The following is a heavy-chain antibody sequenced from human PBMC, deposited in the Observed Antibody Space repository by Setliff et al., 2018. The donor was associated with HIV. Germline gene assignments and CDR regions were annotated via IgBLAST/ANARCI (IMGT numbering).Heavy chain of an antibody. Sequence: SETLSLTCTVSGGSISSSSYYWGWIRQPPGKGLEWIGSSYYSGSTNYNPSLKSRVIMSVDTSRNQFSLKLSSVTAADTAVYYCARGHDNKYYYFYYMDVWGKGTTVTVSS. V-gene: IGHV4-39*07. CDR2: SYYSGST. CDR3: ARGHDNKYYYFYYMDV. D-gene: IGHD3-9*01. J-gene: IGHJ6*03. CDR1: GGSISSSSYY.